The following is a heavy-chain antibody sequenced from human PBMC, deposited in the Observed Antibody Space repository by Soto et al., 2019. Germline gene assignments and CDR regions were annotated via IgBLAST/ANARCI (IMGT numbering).Heavy chain of an antibody. CDR2: IYYSGST. CDR1: GGSISSGGYY. CDR3: ARGNSSGSNLGEDY. J-gene: IGHJ4*02. D-gene: IGHD3-22*01. V-gene: IGHV4-31*03. Sequence: QVQLQESGPGLVKPSQTLSLTCTVSGGSISSGGYYWSWIRQHPGKGLVLIGYIYYSGSTYYNPSPKSRVTRSVDPSKNQFSLKLSSVTAADTAVYYCARGNSSGSNLGEDYWGQGTLVNVSS.